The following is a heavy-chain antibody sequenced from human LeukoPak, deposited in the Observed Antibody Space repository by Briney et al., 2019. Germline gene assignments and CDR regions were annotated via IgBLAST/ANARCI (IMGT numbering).Heavy chain of an antibody. J-gene: IGHJ6*03. CDR2: ISGIGGRT. D-gene: IGHD3-10*01. CDR1: GGSFIGYY. Sequence: ETLSLTCAVYGGSFIGYYWSWVRQAPGKGLGWVSAISGIGGRTNYADSVKGRFTISRNNSKTSMYLQMNSLRAEDTAVYYCVRWYGGSGLENYYYYMDVWGKGTTVTISS. V-gene: IGHV3-23*01. CDR3: VRWYGGSGLENYYYYMDV.